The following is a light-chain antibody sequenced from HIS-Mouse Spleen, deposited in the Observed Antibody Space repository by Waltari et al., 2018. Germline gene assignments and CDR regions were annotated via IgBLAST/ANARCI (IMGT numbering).Light chain of an antibody. CDR3: QQYYSYPLT. CDR1: QGISSY. V-gene: IGKV1-8*01. J-gene: IGKJ3*01. Sequence: AIRMTQSPSSFSASTGDRVTITCRASQGISSYLAWDQQKPGKAPKLLIYAASTLQSGVPSRFSGSGSGTDFTLTISCLQSEDFATYYCQQYYSYPLTFGPGTKVDIK. CDR2: AAS.